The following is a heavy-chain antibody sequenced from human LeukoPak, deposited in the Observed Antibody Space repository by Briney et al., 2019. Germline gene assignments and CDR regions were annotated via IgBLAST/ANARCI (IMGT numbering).Heavy chain of an antibody. Sequence: GASVKVSCKASGGTFSSYAISWVRQAPGQGLEWMGGIIPIFGTANYAQKFQGRATITADESTSTAYMELSSLRSEDTAVYYCARDIAAAGTPVGYWGQGTLVTVSS. D-gene: IGHD6-13*01. CDR3: ARDIAAAGTPVGY. CDR2: IIPIFGTA. J-gene: IGHJ4*02. V-gene: IGHV1-69*13. CDR1: GGTFSSYA.